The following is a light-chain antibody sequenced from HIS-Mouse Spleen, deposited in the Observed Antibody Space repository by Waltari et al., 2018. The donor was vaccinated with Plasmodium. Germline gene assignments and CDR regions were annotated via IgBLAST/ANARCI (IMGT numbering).Light chain of an antibody. V-gene: IGKV1-39*01. CDR2: GAT. CDR3: QPSYSTPCT. Sequence: DIQITQSPSSLSASVGDRVTITCRASQSISSYLNWYQQKPGKAPKLLIYGATSVQSGVPSRCSGRGAETDFTLTISSLQPEDFATYYCQPSYSTPCTFGPGTKVAIK. CDR1: QSISSY. J-gene: IGKJ3*01.